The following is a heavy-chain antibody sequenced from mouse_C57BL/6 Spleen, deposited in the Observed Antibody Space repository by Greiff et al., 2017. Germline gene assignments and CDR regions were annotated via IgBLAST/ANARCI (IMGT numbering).Heavy chain of an antibody. CDR1: GYTFTDYN. J-gene: IGHJ4*01. CDR3: ARTGPYAMDY. V-gene: IGHV1-18*01. Sequence: EVQGVESGPELVKPGASVKIPCKASGYTFTDYNMDWVKQSHGKSLEWIGDINPNNGGTIYNQKFKGKATLTVDKSSSTAYMESRSLTSEDTAVYYCARTGPYAMDYWGQGTSVTVSS. CDR2: INPNNGGT. D-gene: IGHD4-1*01.